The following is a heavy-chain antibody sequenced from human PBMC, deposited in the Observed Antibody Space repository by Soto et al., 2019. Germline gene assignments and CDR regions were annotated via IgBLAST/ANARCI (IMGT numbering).Heavy chain of an antibody. CDR1: CYTFSNYG. CDR3: ARVVPGAEAWFGP. Sequence: SVKVSFKTSCYTFSNYGITWVRQAPGQPLEWLGWISLYSDGTNYAQKFQGRASMTTDTSTTTAYMELRSLRSDDTAVYYCARVVPGAEAWFGPWGQGTLVTVSS. J-gene: IGHJ5*02. D-gene: IGHD2-2*01. CDR2: ISLYSDGT. V-gene: IGHV1-18*01.